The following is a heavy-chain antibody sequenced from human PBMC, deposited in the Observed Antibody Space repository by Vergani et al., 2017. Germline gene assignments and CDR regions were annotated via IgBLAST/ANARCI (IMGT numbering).Heavy chain of an antibody. J-gene: IGHJ4*02. V-gene: IGHV3-23*01. CDR3: AKGPYYDDSSGYYHTWCTR. CDR1: GFTFSSYA. CDR2: ISGSGGST. D-gene: IGHD3-22*01. Sequence: EVQLLESGGGLVQPGGSLRLSCAASGFTFSSYAMSWVRQAPGKGLEWVAAISGSGGSTYYADSVKGRFTISRDNSKNTLYLIMSSLGAEDTAVYYCAKGPYYDDSSGYYHTWCTRWGEGTLVTASS.